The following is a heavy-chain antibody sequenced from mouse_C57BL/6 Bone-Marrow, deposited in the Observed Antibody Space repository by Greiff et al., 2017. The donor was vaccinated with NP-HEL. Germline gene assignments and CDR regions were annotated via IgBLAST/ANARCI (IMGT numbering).Heavy chain of an antibody. J-gene: IGHJ2*01. D-gene: IGHD3-2*02. CDR2: ISSGGSYT. CDR3: ARRLRLPSYYFDY. CDR1: GFTFSSYG. V-gene: IGHV5-6*01. Sequence: EVQVVESGGDLVKPGGSLKLSCAASGFTFSSYGMSWVRQTPDKRLEWVATISSGGSYTYYPDSVKGRFTISRDNAKNTLYLQMSSLKSEDTAMYYCARRLRLPSYYFDYWGQGTTLTVSS.